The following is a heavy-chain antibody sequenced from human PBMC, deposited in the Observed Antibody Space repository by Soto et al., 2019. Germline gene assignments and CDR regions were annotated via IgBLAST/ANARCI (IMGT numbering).Heavy chain of an antibody. D-gene: IGHD2-15*01. V-gene: IGHV3-64*01. Sequence: GGLRLSCAASGFTFSSYAMHWVRQAPGKGLEYVSAISSNGGSTYYANSVKGRFTISRDNSKNTLYLQMGSLRAEDMAVYYCARDQVGPNYYYYYMDVWGKGTTVTVSS. CDR2: ISSNGGST. CDR1: GFTFSSYA. J-gene: IGHJ6*03. CDR3: ARDQVGPNYYYYYMDV.